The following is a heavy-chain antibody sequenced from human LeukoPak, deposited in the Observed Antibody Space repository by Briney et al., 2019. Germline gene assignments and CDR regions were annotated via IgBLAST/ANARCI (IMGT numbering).Heavy chain of an antibody. V-gene: IGHV1-69*05. J-gene: IGHJ5*02. CDR2: IIPIFGTA. D-gene: IGHD6-13*01. Sequence: SVKVSCKASGGTFSSYAISWVRQAPGQGLEWMGGIIPIFGTANYAQKFQGRVTMTRNTSISTAYMELGSLRSEDTAVYYCARGYSSSWKRRYNWFDPWGQGTLVTVSS. CDR3: ARGYSSSWKRRYNWFDP. CDR1: GGTFSSYA.